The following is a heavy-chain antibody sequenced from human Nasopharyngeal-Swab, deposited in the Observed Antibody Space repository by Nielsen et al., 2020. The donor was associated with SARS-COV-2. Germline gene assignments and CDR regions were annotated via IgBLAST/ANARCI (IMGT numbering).Heavy chain of an antibody. V-gene: IGHV3-33*01. D-gene: IGHD6-25*01. CDR2: LWYDGSEK. J-gene: IGHJ4*02. Sequence: GESLKLSCASSGFSFIDSAMHWVRQAPGKGLEWVAVLWYDGSEKYYVDSVKGRFTISRDNSKNTLYLQMNSLRAEDTAVYYCARDPPFSGWTLESWGQGTLVTVSS. CDR3: ARDPPFSGWTLES. CDR1: GFSFIDSA.